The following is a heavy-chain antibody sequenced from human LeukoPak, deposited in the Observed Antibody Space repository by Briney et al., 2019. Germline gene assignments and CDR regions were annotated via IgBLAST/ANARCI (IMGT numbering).Heavy chain of an antibody. CDR3: ARDRGDYYFDY. CDR1: GGSISSGGYY. J-gene: IGHJ4*02. Sequence: SETLSLTCTVSGGSISSGGYYWSWIRQHPGEGLEWIGYIYYSGSTYYNPSLKSRVTISVDTSKNQFSLKLSSVTAADTAVYYCARDRGDYYFDYWGRGTLVTVSS. D-gene: IGHD2-21*02. V-gene: IGHV4-31*03. CDR2: IYYSGST.